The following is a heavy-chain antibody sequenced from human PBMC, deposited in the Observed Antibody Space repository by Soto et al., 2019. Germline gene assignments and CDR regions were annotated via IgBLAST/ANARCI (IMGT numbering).Heavy chain of an antibody. CDR2: IWYDGSDK. J-gene: IGHJ4*02. CDR3: ARILSCSGSLPGY. V-gene: IGHV3-33*01. CDR1: GFTFSSYG. Sequence: QVQLVESGGGVVQPGRSLRLSCAASGFTFSSYGMHWVRQAPGKGLEWVAIIWYDGSDKYYADSVKGRFTISRDNSKNPLDLQLNSLRGQDTAVYFCARILSCSGSLPGYWGQGTLVTVSS. D-gene: IGHD3-10*02.